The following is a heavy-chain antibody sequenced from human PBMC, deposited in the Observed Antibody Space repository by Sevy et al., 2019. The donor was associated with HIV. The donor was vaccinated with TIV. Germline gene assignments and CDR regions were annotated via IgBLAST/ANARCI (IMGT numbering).Heavy chain of an antibody. CDR2: ISSSSADI. J-gene: IGHJ3*02. CDR3: ASDLLVGSTYVFDI. Sequence: GESLKISCAASGFTFSNYNMNWVRQSPGEGLKWVSSISSSSADIYYTDSVKGRFTVSRDNSRKSLFLQMNGLSAEDTALYYCASDLLVGSTYVFDIWGRGTMVTVSS. D-gene: IGHD1-26*01. CDR1: GFTFSNYN. V-gene: IGHV3-21*01.